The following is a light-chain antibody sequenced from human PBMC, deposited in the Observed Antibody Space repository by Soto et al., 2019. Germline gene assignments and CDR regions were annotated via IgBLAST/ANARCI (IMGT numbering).Light chain of an antibody. CDR2: GAS. CDR3: QQYGSSPRT. Sequence: EVVWTQSPGTLSWSPGERATLSCRASRSVSSYLAWYQQKPGQAPRLLIYGASSRATGVPDRFSGSGSGTDFTLTISRLEPEDFAVYYCQQYGSSPRTFGQGTKVDIK. CDR1: RSVSSY. J-gene: IGKJ1*01. V-gene: IGKV3-20*01.